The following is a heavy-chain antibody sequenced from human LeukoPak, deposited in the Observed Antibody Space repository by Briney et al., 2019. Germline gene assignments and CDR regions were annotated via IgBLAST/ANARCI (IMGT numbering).Heavy chain of an antibody. V-gene: IGHV3-48*01. Sequence: GGSLRLSCAASGFTFSAYSMNWVRQAPGKGLEWISYIGISSGNTKYADSVKGRFTISRDNSKNTLYLQMNSLRAEDTAVCYCAKLEFASSIAARLAFDIWGQGTMVTVSS. CDR2: IGISSGNT. J-gene: IGHJ3*02. D-gene: IGHD6-6*01. CDR3: AKLEFASSIAARLAFDI. CDR1: GFTFSAYS.